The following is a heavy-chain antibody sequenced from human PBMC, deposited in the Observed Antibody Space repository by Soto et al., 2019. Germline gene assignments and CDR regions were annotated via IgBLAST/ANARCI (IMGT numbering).Heavy chain of an antibody. D-gene: IGHD2-2*01. Sequence: QVQLVQSGAEVKKPGSSVKVSCKASGGTFSSYAISWVRQAPGQGLEWMGGIIPIFGTANYAQKFQGRVTXPXXXSXXTADMERRSLRSEGAAVYYCARHVPAAGYYYGMDVWGQGTTVTVSS. V-gene: IGHV1-69*05. J-gene: IGHJ6*02. CDR1: GGTFSSYA. CDR3: ARHVPAAGYYYGMDV. CDR2: IIPIFGTA.